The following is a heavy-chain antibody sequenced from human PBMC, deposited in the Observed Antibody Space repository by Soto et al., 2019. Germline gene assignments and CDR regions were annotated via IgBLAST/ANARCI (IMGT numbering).Heavy chain of an antibody. Sequence: GGSQRLSCTASGFTFGDYAMSWVRQAPGKGLEWVGFIRSKAYGGTTEYAASVKGRFTISRDDSKSIAYLQMNSLKTEDTAVYYCTRDPLHYNILTGYYYYYYYGMDVWGQGTTVTVSS. D-gene: IGHD3-9*01. J-gene: IGHJ6*02. V-gene: IGHV3-49*04. CDR2: IRSKAYGGTT. CDR1: GFTFGDYA. CDR3: TRDPLHYNILTGYYYYYYYGMDV.